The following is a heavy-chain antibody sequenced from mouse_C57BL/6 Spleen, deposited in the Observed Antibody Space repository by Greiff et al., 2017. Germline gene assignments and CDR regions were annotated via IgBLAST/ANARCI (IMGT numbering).Heavy chain of an antibody. CDR3: ARRWLEKLDYAMDY. CDR2: INPSNGGT. Sequence: QVQLQQPGTELVKPGASVKLSCKASGYTFTSYWMPWVKQRPGQGLEWIGNINPSNGGTNYNEKFKSKATLTVDKSSSTAYMQLSSLTSEDSAVXDCARRWLEKLDYAMDYWGQGTSVTVSS. CDR1: GYTFTSYW. V-gene: IGHV1-53*01. D-gene: IGHD1-1*02. J-gene: IGHJ4*01.